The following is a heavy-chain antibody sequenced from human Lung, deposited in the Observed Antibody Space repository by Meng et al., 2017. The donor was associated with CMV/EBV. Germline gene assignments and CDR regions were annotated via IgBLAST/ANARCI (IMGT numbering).Heavy chain of an antibody. V-gene: IGHV3-30*02. D-gene: IGHD3-3*01. CDR3: AKFLSLEPDDAFDI. CDR1: GFTFKNYD. CDR2: IRSDGNEK. J-gene: IGHJ3*02. Sequence: GESLKISCAASGFTFKNYDIHWVRQAPGKGLEWVALIRSDGNEKYYADSVKGRFTISRDNFKNTLYLQMKSLRGEDTAVYYCAKFLSLEPDDAFDIWGQGXLVTVSS.